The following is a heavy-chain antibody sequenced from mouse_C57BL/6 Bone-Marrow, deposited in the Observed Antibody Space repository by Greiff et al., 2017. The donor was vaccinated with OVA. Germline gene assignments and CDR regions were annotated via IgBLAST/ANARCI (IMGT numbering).Heavy chain of an antibody. CDR3: ARSWDGPWFAY. V-gene: IGHV1-52*01. Sequence: VQLQQPGAELVRPGSSVKLSCKASGYTFTSYWMHWVKQRPIQGLEWIGNIDPSVSETHYNQKFKDKATLTVDKSSSTAYMQLSSLTSEDSAVYYCARSWDGPWFAYWGQGTLVTVSA. CDR1: GYTFTSYW. CDR2: IDPSVSET. J-gene: IGHJ3*01. D-gene: IGHD4-1*01.